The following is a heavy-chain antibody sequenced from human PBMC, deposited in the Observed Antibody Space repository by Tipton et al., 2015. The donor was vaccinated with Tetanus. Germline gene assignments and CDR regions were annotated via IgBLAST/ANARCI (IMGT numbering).Heavy chain of an antibody. CDR3: ARDGGYYYGDYASFDY. J-gene: IGHJ4*02. V-gene: IGHV3-23*01. CDR1: GFTFSSFA. Sequence: GSLRLSCAASGFTFSSFAVSWVRQAPRKGLEWVSAISESGSVTYYADSVKGRFTISRDNSKNTLYLQMNSLRAEDTAVYYCARDGGYYYGDYASFDYWGQGTLVTVSS. D-gene: IGHD4-17*01. CDR2: ISESGSVT.